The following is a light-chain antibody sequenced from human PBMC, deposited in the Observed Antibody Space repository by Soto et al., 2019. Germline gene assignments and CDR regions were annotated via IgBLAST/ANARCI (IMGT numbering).Light chain of an antibody. CDR1: SSNIGGNS. Sequence: VLTQPPSVSAAPGQKVTISCSGSSSNIGGNSVSWYQQLPGTAPKLLIYDDNKRPSGIPDRFSGSKSGTSATLGITGFQTGDEADYYCGSWDSSLSAYVFGTGTKVTVL. CDR2: DDN. V-gene: IGLV1-51*01. CDR3: GSWDSSLSAYV. J-gene: IGLJ1*01.